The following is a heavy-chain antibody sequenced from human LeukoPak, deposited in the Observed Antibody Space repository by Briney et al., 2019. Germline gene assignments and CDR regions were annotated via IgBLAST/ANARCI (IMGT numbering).Heavy chain of an antibody. CDR3: AKESRRPQRYYYGSGSDFDY. CDR2: ISGSGGST. J-gene: IGHJ4*02. V-gene: IGHV3-23*01. Sequence: GGSLRLSCAASGFTLSSYAMSWVRQAPGKGLEWVSAISGSGGSTYYADSVKGRFTISRDNSKNTLYLQMNSLGAEDTAVYYCAKESRRPQRYYYGSGSDFDYWGQGTLVTVSS. CDR1: GFTLSSYA. D-gene: IGHD3-10*01.